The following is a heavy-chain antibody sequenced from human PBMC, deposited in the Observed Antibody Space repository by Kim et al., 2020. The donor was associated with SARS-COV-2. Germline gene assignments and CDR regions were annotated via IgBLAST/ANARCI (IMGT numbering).Heavy chain of an antibody. J-gene: IGHJ6*02. CDR2: IKSKTDGGTT. D-gene: IGHD3-10*01. CDR1: GFTFSNAW. CDR3: TTVGPLLWFGELLSYPHLRGMDV. Sequence: GGSLRLSCAASGFTFSNAWMSWVRQAPGKGLEWVGRIKSKTDGGTTDYAAPVKGRFTISRDDSKNTLYLQMNSMKNEDTAVYYCTTVGPLLWFGELLSYPHLRGMDVWGQGTTVTVSS. V-gene: IGHV3-15*01.